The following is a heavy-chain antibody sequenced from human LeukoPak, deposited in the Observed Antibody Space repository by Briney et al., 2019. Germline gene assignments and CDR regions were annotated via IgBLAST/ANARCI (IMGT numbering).Heavy chain of an antibody. Sequence: ASVEVSCKASGGTFSSYAISWVRQAPGQGLEWMGRIIPILGIANYAQKFQGRVTMTRNTSISTAYMELSSLRSEDTAVYYCARVYDSTDYWGQGTLVTVSS. D-gene: IGHD3-22*01. J-gene: IGHJ4*02. CDR2: IIPILGIA. CDR1: GGTFSSYA. CDR3: ARVYDSTDY. V-gene: IGHV1-69*04.